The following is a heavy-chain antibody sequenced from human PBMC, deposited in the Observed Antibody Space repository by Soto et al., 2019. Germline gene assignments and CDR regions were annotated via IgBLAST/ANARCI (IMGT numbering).Heavy chain of an antibody. J-gene: IGHJ4*02. CDR3: ARDLGGGSYYLDY. CDR1: VYTFTSYG. D-gene: IGHD1-26*01. CDR2: ISTYNGRT. V-gene: IGHV1-18*01. Sequence: ASVKVSYKASVYTFTSYGISLVRQAPGQGLEWMGWISTYNGRTNSAQNLQGRVTTTTDTSTTTAYMELRSLRSDDTAEYYCARDLGGGSYYLDYWGQGTLVTVSS.